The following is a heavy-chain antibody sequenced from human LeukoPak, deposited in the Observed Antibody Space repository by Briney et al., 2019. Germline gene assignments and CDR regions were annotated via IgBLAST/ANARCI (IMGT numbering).Heavy chain of an antibody. CDR3: VKDTKLWFGELASESEYFQH. CDR2: VSSNGGFT. V-gene: IGHV3-64D*06. J-gene: IGHJ1*01. Sequence: PGGSLRLSCSASGFTSSSHALHWVRQAPGKGLEYVSGVSSNGGFTYYADSVKGRFTISRDNSKNTLYLQLTSLRPEDTAVYYCVKDTKLWFGELASESEYFQHWGQGTLVTVSS. CDR1: GFTSSSHA. D-gene: IGHD3-10*01.